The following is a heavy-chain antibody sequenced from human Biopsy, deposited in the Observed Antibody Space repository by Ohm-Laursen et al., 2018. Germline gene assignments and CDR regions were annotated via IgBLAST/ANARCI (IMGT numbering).Heavy chain of an antibody. CDR3: ARGSNEYGGLYFPH. D-gene: IGHD4-23*01. J-gene: IGHJ1*01. Sequence: TLSLTCAVSGGPFTGHYWTWIRQPPGKGLEWIGHISHTGYTSYKSSLKSQVTISLDTSRKHFSLRLTSLAAADTAVYYCARGSNEYGGLYFPHWGQGTLVTVSS. V-gene: IGHV4-59*11. CDR2: ISHTGYT. CDR1: GGPFTGHY.